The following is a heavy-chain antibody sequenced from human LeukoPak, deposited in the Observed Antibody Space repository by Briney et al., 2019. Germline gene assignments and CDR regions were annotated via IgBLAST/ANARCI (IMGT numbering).Heavy chain of an antibody. J-gene: IGHJ4*02. D-gene: IGHD3-22*01. V-gene: IGHV3-7*01. CDR2: IKQDGSEK. CDR3: ARDGDYDSSGYDY. Sequence: GGSLRLSCAASRFTFSSYWMSWVRQAPGKGLEWVANIKQDGSEKYCVDSVKGRFTISRDNAKNSLYLQMNSLRAEDTAVYYCARDGDYDSSGYDYWGQGTLVTVSS. CDR1: RFTFSSYW.